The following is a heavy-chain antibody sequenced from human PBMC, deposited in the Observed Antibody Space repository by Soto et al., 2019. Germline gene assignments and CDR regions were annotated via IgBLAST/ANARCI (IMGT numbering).Heavy chain of an antibody. CDR3: ATLPDYDILTGYPEEFDY. Sequence: QVQLVQSGAEVKKPGASVKVSCKVSGYTLNELSMHWVRQAPGKGLEWMGGFAPEDGETIYAQKFQGRVTMTEDTSTDTAYMELSSLRSEDTAVYYCATLPDYDILTGYPEEFDYWGQGTLVTVSS. CDR2: FAPEDGET. D-gene: IGHD3-9*01. J-gene: IGHJ4*02. V-gene: IGHV1-24*01. CDR1: GYTLNELS.